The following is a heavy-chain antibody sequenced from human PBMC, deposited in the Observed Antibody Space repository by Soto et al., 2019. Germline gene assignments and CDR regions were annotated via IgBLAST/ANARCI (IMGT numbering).Heavy chain of an antibody. CDR2: ISAYNGNT. J-gene: IGHJ4*02. CDR3: ARVPYQWELRVAGLDY. Sequence: QVKLVQSGAEVKKPGASVKVSCKASGYTFTSYGISWVRQAPGQGLEWMGWISAYNGNTNYAQKLQGRVTMTTDTSTSTAYMELRSLRSDDTAVYYGARVPYQWELRVAGLDYWGQGTLVTVSS. V-gene: IGHV1-18*04. D-gene: IGHD1-26*01. CDR1: GYTFTSYG.